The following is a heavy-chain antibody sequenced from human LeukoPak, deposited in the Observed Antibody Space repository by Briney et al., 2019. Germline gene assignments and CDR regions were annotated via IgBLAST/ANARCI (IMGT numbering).Heavy chain of an antibody. CDR2: IYTSGAT. V-gene: IGHV4-4*07. CDR3: ARDAYYYGSGSPYYFDY. D-gene: IGHD3-10*01. Sequence: PSETLSLTCTVSGGSISSYYWSWIRQPAGKGLEWIGRIYTSGATNYNPSLKSRVTISVDTSKNQFSLKLNSMTAADTAVYYCARDAYYYGSGSPYYFDYWGQGTLVTVSS. CDR1: GGSISSYY. J-gene: IGHJ4*02.